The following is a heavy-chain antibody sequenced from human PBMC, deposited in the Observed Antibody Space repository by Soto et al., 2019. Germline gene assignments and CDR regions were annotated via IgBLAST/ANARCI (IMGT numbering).Heavy chain of an antibody. J-gene: IGHJ4*02. CDR3: AKDLYYDYIWGSSKFDY. CDR1: GFTFSSYA. CDR2: ISGSGGST. D-gene: IGHD3-16*01. V-gene: IGHV3-23*01. Sequence: GGFLRLSCAASGFTFSSYAMSWVRQAPGKGLEWVSAISGSGGSTYYADSVKGRFTISRDNSKNTLYLQMNSLRAEDTAVYYCAKDLYYDYIWGSSKFDYWGQGTLVTVSS.